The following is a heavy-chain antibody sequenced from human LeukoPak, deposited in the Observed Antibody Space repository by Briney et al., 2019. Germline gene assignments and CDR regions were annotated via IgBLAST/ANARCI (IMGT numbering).Heavy chain of an antibody. D-gene: IGHD3-10*01. J-gene: IGHJ1*01. V-gene: IGHV4-59*08. Sequence: PSETLSLTCAVYGGSFSGYYWSWLRQPPGKGLEWIGYIYYSGSTNYNPSLKSRVTISVDTSKNQFSLKLSSVTAADTAVYYCARHYYGSGSYFYFQHWGQGTLVTVSS. CDR3: ARHYYGSGSYFYFQH. CDR2: IYYSGST. CDR1: GGSFSGYY.